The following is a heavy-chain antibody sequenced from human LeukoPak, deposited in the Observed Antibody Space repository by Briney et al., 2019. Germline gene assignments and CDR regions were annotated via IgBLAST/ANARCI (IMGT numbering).Heavy chain of an antibody. CDR3: AHSPELLIAAFFDY. J-gene: IGHJ4*02. Sequence: SGPTLVKPTQTLTLTCTFSWFSLSTSGVGVGWIRQPPGKALEWLALIYWDDDKRYSPSLKSRLTITKDTSKNQVVLTMTNMDPVDTATYYCAHSPELLIAAFFDYWGQGTLVTVSS. CDR1: WFSLSTSGVG. V-gene: IGHV2-5*02. D-gene: IGHD6-13*01. CDR2: IYWDDDK.